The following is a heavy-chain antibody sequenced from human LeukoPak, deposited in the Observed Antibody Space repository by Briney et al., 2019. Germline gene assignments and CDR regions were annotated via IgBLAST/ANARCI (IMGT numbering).Heavy chain of an antibody. V-gene: IGHV3-73*01. CDR2: IRSEANSYAT. Sequence: GGSLRLSCATSGFTFSGSAMHWVRQASGKGLEWVGRIRSEANSYATAYAASVKGRFTISRDDSKNTAYLQMNSLKTEDTAVYYCRYYYDSSGIDCWGQGTLVTVSS. D-gene: IGHD3-22*01. CDR3: RYYYDSSGIDC. J-gene: IGHJ4*02. CDR1: GFTFSGSA.